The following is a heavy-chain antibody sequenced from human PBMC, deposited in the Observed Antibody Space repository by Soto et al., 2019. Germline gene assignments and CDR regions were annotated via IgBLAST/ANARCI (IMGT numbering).Heavy chain of an antibody. CDR3: ARGLHCSSTSCYRWFDP. CDR1: GFTFSSYG. CDR2: ISYDGSNK. D-gene: IGHD2-2*02. V-gene: IGHV3-30*03. Sequence: GGSLRLSCAASGFTFSSYGMHWVRQAPGKGLEWVAVISYDGSNKYYADSVKGRFTISRDNSKNTLYLQMNSLRAEDTAVYYCARGLHCSSTSCYRWFDPWAQRTLVTVSS. J-gene: IGHJ5*02.